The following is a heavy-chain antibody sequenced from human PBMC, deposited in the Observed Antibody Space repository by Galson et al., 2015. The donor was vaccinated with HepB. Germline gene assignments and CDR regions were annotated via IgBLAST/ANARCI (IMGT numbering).Heavy chain of an antibody. J-gene: IGHJ6*02. V-gene: IGHV5-10-1*01. D-gene: IGHD1-7*01. Sequence: QSGAEVKKPGESLRISCKGSGYSFTSYWISWVRQMPGKGLEWMGRIGPSDSYTNYSPSFQGHVTISADKSISTAYLQWSSLKASDTAMYYCARHEDWNYEGYYGMDVWGQGTTVTVSS. CDR1: GYSFTSYW. CDR2: IGPSDSYT. CDR3: ARHEDWNYEGYYGMDV.